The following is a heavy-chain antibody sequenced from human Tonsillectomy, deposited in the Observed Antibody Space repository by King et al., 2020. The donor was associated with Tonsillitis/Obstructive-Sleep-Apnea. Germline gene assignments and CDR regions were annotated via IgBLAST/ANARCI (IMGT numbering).Heavy chain of an antibody. CDR1: GFTFSSYA. D-gene: IGHD1-26*01. J-gene: IGHJ4*02. CDR2: ISGSGGSA. V-gene: IGHV3-23*04. CDR3: SKVMKDRLLQAKENYFAY. Sequence: VQLVESGGGLVQPGGSLRLSCAASGFTFSSYAMSWVRQAPGKGLEWVAAISGSGGSAYYADSVKGRFTISRDNSKNTLYLQMNSLRAEDTAVYYCSKVMKDRLLQAKENYFAYWGQGTLVTVSS.